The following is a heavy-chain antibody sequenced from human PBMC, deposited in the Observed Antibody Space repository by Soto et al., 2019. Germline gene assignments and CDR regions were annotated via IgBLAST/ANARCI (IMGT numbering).Heavy chain of an antibody. CDR2: ISDSDST. CDR3: AKEDRSGQLGAFDY. J-gene: IGHJ4*02. Sequence: GGSLRLSCAASGFTFSTYAMTWVRQAPGKGLEWVSGISDSDSTFYADSVKGRFTISRDNSKNTLYLQMNSLGAEDSAIYYCAKEDRSGQLGAFDYWGQGTLVTVSS. V-gene: IGHV3-23*01. CDR1: GFTFSTYA. D-gene: IGHD3-3*01.